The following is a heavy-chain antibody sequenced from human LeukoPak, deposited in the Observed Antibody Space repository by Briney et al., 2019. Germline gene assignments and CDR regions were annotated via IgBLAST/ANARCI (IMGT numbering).Heavy chain of an antibody. J-gene: IGHJ4*02. CDR2: IDKDGNEI. CDR1: GLSIRNFW. D-gene: IGHD1-1*01. Sequence: PGGSLRLSCAASGLSIRNFWMHWVRQAPGKGLEWVAIIDKDGNEIKYVDSVKGRFTLSRDNAKNSVYLQMNSLITEDTALYYCVTDGDKWNDFEYWGQGTLVAVSS. CDR3: VTDGDKWNDFEY. V-gene: IGHV3-7*01.